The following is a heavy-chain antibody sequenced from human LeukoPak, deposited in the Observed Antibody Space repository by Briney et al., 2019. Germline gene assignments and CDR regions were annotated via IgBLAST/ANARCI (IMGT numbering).Heavy chain of an antibody. J-gene: IGHJ4*02. Sequence: PGGSLRLSCAASGFSFSDAWMSWIRQAPGKGLEWVSYISVSGGVRSYADSVKGRFTISRDDARNSLYLQMNSLKDEDTAVYYCARDRGYFYDQLDYWGQGTLVTVSS. CDR3: ARDRGYFYDQLDY. CDR1: GFSFSDAW. D-gene: IGHD2/OR15-2a*01. CDR2: ISVSGGVR. V-gene: IGHV3-11*04.